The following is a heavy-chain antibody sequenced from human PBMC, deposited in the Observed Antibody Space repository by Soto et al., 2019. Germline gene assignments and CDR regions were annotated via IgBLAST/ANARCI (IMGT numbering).Heavy chain of an antibody. CDR1: GGSISGYY. CDR2: VYSSGNA. CDR3: ARSDYFDSDGYYRRTSLDY. Sequence: QVQLQESGPGLVKPSETLSLTCTVSGGSISGYYWSWIRQPPGKGLEWLGYVYSSGNANHNPSLKSRATISVDASKNQFSLKLDYVTAADTAVYYCARSDYFDSDGYYRRTSLDYWGQGTPVTVSS. D-gene: IGHD3-22*01. J-gene: IGHJ4*02. V-gene: IGHV4-59*01.